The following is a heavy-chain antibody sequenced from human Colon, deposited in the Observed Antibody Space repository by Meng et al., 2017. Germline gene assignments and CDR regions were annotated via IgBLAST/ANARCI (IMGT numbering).Heavy chain of an antibody. J-gene: IGHJ3*02. CDR3: ARGRGGLLGELTAPDAFDI. V-gene: IGHV1-2*06. D-gene: IGHD3-16*01. CDR2: INPNSGDT. Sequence: ASVKVSCKASGYSFTGYYVHWVRQAPGQGLEWMGRINPNSGDTNFRQKFQGRVTMTRDTSIVTAYMELSRLRSDDTAVYYCARGRGGLLGELTAPDAFDIWGPGTKVTVSS. CDR1: GYSFTGYY.